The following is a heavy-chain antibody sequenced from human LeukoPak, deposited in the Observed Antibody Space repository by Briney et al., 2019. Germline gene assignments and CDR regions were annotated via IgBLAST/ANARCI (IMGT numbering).Heavy chain of an antibody. CDR2: ISSGSSTI. V-gene: IGHV3-48*01. Sequence: GGSLRLSCASSGFTFSSYSMNWVRQAPGKGLEWVSYISSGSSTIYYADSVKGRFTISRDNAKNSLYLQMNSLRAEDTAVYYCARWCSSSSCFRGFGYWGQGTLVTVSS. CDR1: GFTFSSYS. D-gene: IGHD2-2*01. J-gene: IGHJ4*02. CDR3: ARWCSSSSCFRGFGY.